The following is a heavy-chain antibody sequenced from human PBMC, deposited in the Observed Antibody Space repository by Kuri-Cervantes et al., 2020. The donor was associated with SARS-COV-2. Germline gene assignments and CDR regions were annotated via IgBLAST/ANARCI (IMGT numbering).Heavy chain of an antibody. CDR2: INAGNGNT. CDR3: ARDVGFGYSYGHSYGMDV. V-gene: IGHV1-3*01. Sequence: ASVKVSCKASGYTFTSYAMHWVRQAPGQRLEWMGWINAGNGNTKYSQKSQGRVTITADESTSTAYMELSSLRSEDTAVYYCARDVGFGYSYGHSYGMDVWGQGTTVTVSS. J-gene: IGHJ6*02. D-gene: IGHD5-18*01. CDR1: GYTFTSYA.